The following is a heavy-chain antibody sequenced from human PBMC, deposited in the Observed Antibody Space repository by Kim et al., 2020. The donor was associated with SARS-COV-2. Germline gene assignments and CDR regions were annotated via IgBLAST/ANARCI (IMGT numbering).Heavy chain of an antibody. D-gene: IGHD3-10*01. V-gene: IGHV3-23*01. CDR3: AKDAGEGRVYFDD. CDR2: INGRGNTT. Sequence: GGSLRLSCAASGFTFNSFVMSWVRQAPGKGLEWVAVINGRGNTTYYADSVQGRFTISRDNSKNTLYLQMDSLSDEDTALYYCAKDAGEGRVYFDDWGQGTLVSVSS. CDR1: GFTFNSFV. J-gene: IGHJ4*02.